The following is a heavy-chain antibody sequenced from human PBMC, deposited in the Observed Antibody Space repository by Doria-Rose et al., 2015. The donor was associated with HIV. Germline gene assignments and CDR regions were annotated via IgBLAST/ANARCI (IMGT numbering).Heavy chain of an antibody. Sequence: QVQLVESGGGVVQPGRSLRLSCAASGFSFLSYAMHWVRQAPGKGLEWVALIASHGSHQYYADSVKGRFTISRDNSKNTLFLQMNSLRAEDTAVYYCARVRLRSFDYWGQGTLVTVSS. CDR2: IASHGSHQ. V-gene: IGHV3-30*04. J-gene: IGHJ4*02. CDR1: GFSFLSYA. CDR3: ARVRLRSFDY. D-gene: IGHD3-10*01.